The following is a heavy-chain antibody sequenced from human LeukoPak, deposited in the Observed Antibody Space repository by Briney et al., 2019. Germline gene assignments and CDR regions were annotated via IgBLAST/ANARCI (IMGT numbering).Heavy chain of an antibody. CDR3: AKKVEGYYFDY. V-gene: IGHV3-43D*04. CDR1: GFTFGDYG. Sequence: PGGSLRLSCAASGFTFGDYGMHWVRQPPGKGLEWVSLISWDGGTTYYADSVKGRFTISRDNSKHSLYLQMNSLRAEDTALYYCAKKVEGYYFDYGGVGTRVIVSS. J-gene: IGHJ4*02. D-gene: IGHD3-16*01. CDR2: ISWDGGTT.